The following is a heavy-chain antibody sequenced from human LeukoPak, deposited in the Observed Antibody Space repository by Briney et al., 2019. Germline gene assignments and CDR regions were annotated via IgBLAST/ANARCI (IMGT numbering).Heavy chain of an antibody. V-gene: IGHV6-1*01. Sequence: SQTLSPTCALSGDGVSTSSVAWNCVRHSPSRCLEWLRRTYYKSKLHTDYAVSGQSRIVVIPDTSLNQFSLRLNSVTAEDTAVDYCARGRASAFYVWGQGTMVTVSS. D-gene: IGHD6-25*01. CDR2: TYYKSKLHT. CDR1: GDGVSTSSVA. CDR3: ARGRASAFYV. J-gene: IGHJ3*01.